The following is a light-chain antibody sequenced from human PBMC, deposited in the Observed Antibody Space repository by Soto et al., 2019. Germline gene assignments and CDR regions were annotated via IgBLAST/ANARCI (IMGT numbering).Light chain of an antibody. CDR2: GTF. J-gene: IGKJ2*01. CDR3: QQYGTPPYT. Sequence: EIVLTQSPGTLSLSPGEKVTLTCRASQAVTDYYFAWYQQKPGQAPKLLIFGTFNRATGIPDRFSAXGSEXXFTLTISTLEPEDFAVYYCQQYGTPPYTFGLGTKLEIK. V-gene: IGKV3-20*01. CDR1: QAVTDYY.